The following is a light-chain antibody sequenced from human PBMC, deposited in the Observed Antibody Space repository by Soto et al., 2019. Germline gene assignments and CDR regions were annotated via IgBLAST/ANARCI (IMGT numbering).Light chain of an antibody. Sequence: IKVYQSPSTLSAKKGDRVTSTARAIQTISTWLAWYQHKPGKAPNLLIYDASTLMSGVPSRFSGSGSGTEFTLTISSLQPGDFTTYYCQQSETYPLTFCQGALPE. V-gene: IGKV1-5*01. J-gene: IGKJ5*01. CDR1: QTISTW. CDR2: DAS. CDR3: QQSETYPLT.